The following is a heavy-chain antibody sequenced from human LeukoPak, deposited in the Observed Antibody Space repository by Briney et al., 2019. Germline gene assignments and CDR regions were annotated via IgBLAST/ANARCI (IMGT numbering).Heavy chain of an antibody. D-gene: IGHD2-15*01. Sequence: PGGSLRLSCAASGFTFSSYDMHWVRQATGKGLEWVSAIGTAGDTYYPGSVKGRFTISRENAKNSLYLQMNSLRAGGTAVYYCARGHGVVYYYMDVWGKGTTVTISS. CDR2: IGTAGDT. CDR1: GFTFSSYD. CDR3: ARGHGVVYYYMDV. J-gene: IGHJ6*03. V-gene: IGHV3-13*01.